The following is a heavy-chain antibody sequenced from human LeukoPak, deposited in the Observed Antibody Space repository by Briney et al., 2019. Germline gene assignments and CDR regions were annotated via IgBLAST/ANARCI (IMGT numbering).Heavy chain of an antibody. CDR1: GGSISSSSYY. CDR3: ARVVGYSSSWYWFDP. V-gene: IGHV4-39*07. Sequence: SETLCLTCTVSGGSISSSSYYWGWIRQPPGKGLEWIGSIYYSGSTYYNPSLKSRVTISVDTSKNQFSLKLSSVTAADTAVYYCARVVGYSSSWYWFDPWGQGTLVTISS. CDR2: IYYSGST. J-gene: IGHJ5*02. D-gene: IGHD6-13*01.